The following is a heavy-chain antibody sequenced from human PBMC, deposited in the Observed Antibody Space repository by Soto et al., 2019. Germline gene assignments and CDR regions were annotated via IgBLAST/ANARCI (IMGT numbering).Heavy chain of an antibody. J-gene: IGHJ4*02. D-gene: IGHD1-26*01. CDR3: ASWEQPLFDY. CDR1: GFTVSSYT. CDR2: ISSDGNHK. V-gene: IGHV3-30-3*01. Sequence: QVQLVESGGGVVQPGRSLRLSCEASGFTVSSYTMHWVRQAPGQGLEWVAVISSDGNHKYYTDSVKGRFTISRDTSTNTLYLQMNSLRAEDTAVSYCASWEQPLFDYWGQGTLVTVSS.